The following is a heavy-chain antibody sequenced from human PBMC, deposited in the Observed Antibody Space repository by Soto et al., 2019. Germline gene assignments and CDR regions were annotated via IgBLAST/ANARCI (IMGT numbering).Heavy chain of an antibody. Sequence: ESGGGVVQPGRSLRLSCAASGFTFSSYGMHWVRQAPGKGLEWVAVIWYDGSNKYYADSVKGRFTISRDNSKNTLYLQMNSLRAEDTAVYYCASLSIGVRGNYGMDVWGQGTTVTVSS. CDR1: GFTFSSYG. J-gene: IGHJ6*02. CDR2: IWYDGSNK. CDR3: ASLSIGVRGNYGMDV. D-gene: IGHD3-10*01. V-gene: IGHV3-33*01.